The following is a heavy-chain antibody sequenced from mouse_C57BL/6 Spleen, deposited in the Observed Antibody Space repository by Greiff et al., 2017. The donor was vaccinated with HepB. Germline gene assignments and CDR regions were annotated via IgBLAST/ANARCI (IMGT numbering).Heavy chain of an antibody. CDR2: IDPSDSYT. V-gene: IGHV1-50*01. CDR3: ARPYSSNLFAY. J-gene: IGHJ3*01. CDR1: GYTFTSYW. Sequence: VQLQQPGAELVKPGASVKLSCKASGYTFTSYWMQWVKQRPGQGLEWIGEIDPSDSYTNYNQKFKGKATLTVDTSSSTAYMQLSSLTSEDSAVYYCARPYSSNLFAYWGQGTLVTVSA. D-gene: IGHD2-5*01.